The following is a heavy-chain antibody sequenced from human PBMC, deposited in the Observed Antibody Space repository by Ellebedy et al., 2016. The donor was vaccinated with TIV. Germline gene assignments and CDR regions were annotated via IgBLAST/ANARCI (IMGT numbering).Heavy chain of an antibody. Sequence: PGGSLRLSCAASGFTFDDYAMHWVRQTPEKGLEWVALISGDATSTYYTDSVKGRFTISRDNSKNSLFLQMNSLRTDDTALYYFAYTPRAYSYGPFDCWGQGTLVTVSS. D-gene: IGHD5-18*01. CDR3: AYTPRAYSYGPFDC. J-gene: IGHJ4*02. CDR2: ISGDATST. CDR1: GFTFDDYA. V-gene: IGHV3-43*02.